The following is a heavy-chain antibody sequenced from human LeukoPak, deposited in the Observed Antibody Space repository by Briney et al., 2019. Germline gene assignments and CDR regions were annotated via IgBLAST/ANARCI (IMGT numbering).Heavy chain of an antibody. CDR2: ISSNGGST. Sequence: GGSLRLSCAASGFTFSSYAMHWVRQAPGKGLEYVSAISSNGGSTYYANSVKGRFTISRDNSKNTLYLQMGSLRAEDMAVYYCARGNLAVFSHWGQGTMVTVSS. CDR3: ARGNLAVFSH. J-gene: IGHJ3*01. V-gene: IGHV3-64*01. D-gene: IGHD1-14*01. CDR1: GFTFSSYA.